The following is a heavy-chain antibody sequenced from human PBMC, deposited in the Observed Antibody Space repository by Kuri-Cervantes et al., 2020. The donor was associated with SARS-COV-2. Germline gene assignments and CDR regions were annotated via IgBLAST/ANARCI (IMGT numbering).Heavy chain of an antibody. V-gene: IGHV4-39*07. CDR2: IYYSGST. J-gene: IGHJ4*02. CDR3: AMTVHDFWSGEFDY. D-gene: IGHD3-3*01. Sequence: GSLRLSCSVSGGSISSGGYFWTWIRQPPGKGLEWIGSIYYSGSTYYNPSLKSRVTISVDTSKSQFSLKLSSVTAADTAVYYCAMTVHDFWSGEFDYWGQGTRGTVSS. CDR1: GGSISSGGYF.